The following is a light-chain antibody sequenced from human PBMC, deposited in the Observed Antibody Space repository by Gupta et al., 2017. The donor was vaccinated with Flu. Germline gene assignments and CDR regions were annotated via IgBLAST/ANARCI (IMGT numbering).Light chain of an antibody. J-gene: IGKJ2*01. CDR1: QSVLYNSNNKEY. V-gene: IGKV4-1*01. CDR2: WAS. CDR3: QQYYTTPHT. Sequence: DIVMTQSPDSLAVSLGERATINCKSSQSVLYNSNNKEYLAWYQQKPGQPPKLLIYWASTRESGVPDRFSGSWSGTDFALTISSLQAEDVAVYYCQQYYTTPHTFGQGTKLEIK.